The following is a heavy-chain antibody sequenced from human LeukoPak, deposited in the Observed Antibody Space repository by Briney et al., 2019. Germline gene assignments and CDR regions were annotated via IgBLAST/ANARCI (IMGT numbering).Heavy chain of an antibody. Sequence: PSETLSLTCTVSGGSISSYYWSWIRQPPGKGLEWIGYIYYSGSTNYNPSLKSRVTISVDTSKNQFSLKLSSVTAADTAVYYCAREGGGYSYEGYFDYWGQGTLVTVSS. CDR3: AREGGGYSYEGYFDY. CDR1: GGSISSYY. CDR2: IYYSGST. V-gene: IGHV4-59*01. D-gene: IGHD5-18*01. J-gene: IGHJ4*02.